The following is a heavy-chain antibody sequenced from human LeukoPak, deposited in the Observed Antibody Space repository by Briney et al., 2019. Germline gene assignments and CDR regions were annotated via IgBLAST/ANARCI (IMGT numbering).Heavy chain of an antibody. Sequence: ASVKVSCKASGYTFTSYGISWVRQAPGQGLEWMGWISAYNGNTNYAQKLQGRVTMTTDTSTSTAYMELRSLRSDDTAVYYCARDNYYGFWSGPHYYYYYGMDVWGQGTTVTVSS. J-gene: IGHJ6*02. CDR2: ISAYNGNT. D-gene: IGHD3-3*01. CDR1: GYTFTSYG. CDR3: ARDNYYGFWSGPHYYYYYGMDV. V-gene: IGHV1-18*01.